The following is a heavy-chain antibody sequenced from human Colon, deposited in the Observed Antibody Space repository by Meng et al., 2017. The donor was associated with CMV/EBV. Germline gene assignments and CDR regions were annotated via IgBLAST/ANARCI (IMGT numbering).Heavy chain of an antibody. D-gene: IGHD2-21*01. J-gene: IGHJ4*02. CDR1: GFLLNDHY. Sequence: SGFLLNDHYVDWVRQAPGKGLEWVGSSGCRFNSNNTDYVASVKGRFIISRDDSKNSVFLQMNSLKTEDTAMYYCVKDAYSGSGYYDYWGQGTLVTVSS. CDR3: VKDAYSGSGYYDY. V-gene: IGHV3-72*01. CDR2: SGCRFNSNNT.